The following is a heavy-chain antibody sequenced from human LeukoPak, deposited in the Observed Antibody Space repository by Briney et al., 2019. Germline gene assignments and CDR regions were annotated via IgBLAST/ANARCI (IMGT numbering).Heavy chain of an antibody. Sequence: GGSLRLSCAASGFTFSNYEMNWVRQAPGKGLECVSYISSSGSTIYYADSVKGRFTISRDNTKNSLSLQMNSLRAEDTAVYYCAKDPGLGYDSSGYLDWGQGTLVTVSS. V-gene: IGHV3-48*03. D-gene: IGHD3-22*01. J-gene: IGHJ4*02. CDR1: GFTFSNYE. CDR3: AKDPGLGYDSSGYLD. CDR2: ISSSGSTI.